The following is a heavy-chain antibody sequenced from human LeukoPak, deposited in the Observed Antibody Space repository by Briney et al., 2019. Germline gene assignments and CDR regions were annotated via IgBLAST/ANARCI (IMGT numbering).Heavy chain of an antibody. CDR3: ARTSWYGDNWFDP. CDR2: INHSGST. D-gene: IGHD6-13*01. J-gene: IGHJ5*02. V-gene: IGHV4-34*01. CDR1: GGSFSGYY. Sequence: PSETLSLTCAVYGGSFSGYYWSWIRQPPGKGLEWIGEINHSGSTNYNPSLKSRVTISVGTSKNQFSLKLSSVTAADTAVYYCARTSWYGDNWFDPWGQGTLVTVSS.